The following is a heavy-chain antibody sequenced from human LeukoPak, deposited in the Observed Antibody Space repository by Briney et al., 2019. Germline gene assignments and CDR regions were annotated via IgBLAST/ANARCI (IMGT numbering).Heavy chain of an antibody. CDR2: IYYSGST. J-gene: IGHJ4*02. Sequence: SETLSLTCTVSGGSIISSSYYWGWIRQPPGKGLEWIGSIYYSGSTYYNPSLKSRVTISVDTSKNQFSLKLSSVPAADTAVYYCATILGGSYFRDYWGQGTLVTVSS. V-gene: IGHV4-39*01. CDR3: ATILGGSYFRDY. CDR1: GGSIISSSYY. D-gene: IGHD1-26*01.